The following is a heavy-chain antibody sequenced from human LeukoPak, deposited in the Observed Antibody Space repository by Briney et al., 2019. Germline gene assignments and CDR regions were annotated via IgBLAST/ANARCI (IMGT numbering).Heavy chain of an antibody. J-gene: IGHJ6*03. CDR3: ARVVRSSTSRYYYYYYMDV. V-gene: IGHV4-61*05. CDR1: GGSISSSSYY. CDR2: IYYSGST. D-gene: IGHD2-2*01. Sequence: SETLSLTCTVSGGSISSSSYYWGWIRQPPGKGLEWIGYIYYSGSTNYNPSLKSRVTISVDTSKNQFSLKLSSVTAADTAVYYCARVVRSSTSRYYYYYYMDVWGKGTTVTISS.